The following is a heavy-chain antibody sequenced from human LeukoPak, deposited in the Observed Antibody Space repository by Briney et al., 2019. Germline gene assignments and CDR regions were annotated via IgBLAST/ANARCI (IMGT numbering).Heavy chain of an antibody. V-gene: IGHV4-61*01. CDR1: GGSVTSGNYH. J-gene: IGHJ4*02. D-gene: IGHD5-24*01. Sequence: SETLSLTCTVSGGSVTSGNYHWTWIRQPPGKGLEWIGYISYSESTDYNPSLRGRVTMSLDRPRNQFSLKLYSVSAADTAVYYCAAWQTIIFDYWGQGSLVTVSS. CDR2: ISYSEST. CDR3: AAWQTIIFDY.